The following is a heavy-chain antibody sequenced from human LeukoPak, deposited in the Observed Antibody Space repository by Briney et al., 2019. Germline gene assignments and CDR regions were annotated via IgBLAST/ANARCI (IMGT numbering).Heavy chain of an antibody. D-gene: IGHD6-13*01. CDR2: ISAYNGNT. CDR3: ARDRRANLIAAADFHY. CDR1: GYTFTSYG. V-gene: IGHV1-18*01. J-gene: IGHJ4*02. Sequence: ASVKVSCKASGYTFTSYGTSWVRQAPGQGLEWMGWISAYNGNTNYAQKLQGRVTMTTDTSTSKAYMELRSLRSDDTAVYYCARDRRANLIAAADFHYWGQGTLVTVSS.